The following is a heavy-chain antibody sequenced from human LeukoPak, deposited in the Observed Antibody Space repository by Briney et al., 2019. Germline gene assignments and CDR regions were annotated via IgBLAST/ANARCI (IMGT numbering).Heavy chain of an antibody. CDR3: ARDSRYDSGWFDDGMDV. D-gene: IGHD6-13*01. V-gene: IGHV4-59*01. CDR1: GDSMRSYY. CDR2: MDDRGDS. J-gene: IGHJ6*02. Sequence: SETLSLTCTVSGDSMRSYYWNWIRQAPGKGLEWLGLMDDRGDSNYNPSLKGRGSISVDTSKNQFSLKLRSVTAADTAVYYCARDSRYDSGWFDDGMDVWGPGTTVTVSS.